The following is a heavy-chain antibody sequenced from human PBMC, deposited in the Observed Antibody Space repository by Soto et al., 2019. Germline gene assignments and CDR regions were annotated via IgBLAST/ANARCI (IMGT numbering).Heavy chain of an antibody. CDR2: IYHSGST. V-gene: IGHV4-4*02. CDR3: ARGLYYDYVWGSYRGYYFDY. CDR1: GGSTSSSNW. Sequence: SETLSLTCAVSGGSTSSSNWWSWVRQPPGKGLEWTGEIYHSGSTNYNPSLKSRVTISVDKSKNQFSLKLSSVTAADTAVYYCARGLYYDYVWGSYRGYYFDYWGQGTLVTVSS. D-gene: IGHD3-16*02. J-gene: IGHJ4*02.